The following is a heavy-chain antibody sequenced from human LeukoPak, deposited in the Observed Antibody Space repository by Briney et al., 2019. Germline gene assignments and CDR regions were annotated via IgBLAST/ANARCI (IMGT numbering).Heavy chain of an antibody. V-gene: IGHV1-8*01. CDR3: ARGRWDGEGWYFDL. D-gene: IGHD5-24*01. J-gene: IGHJ2*01. CDR2: LNLNSGNR. Sequence: ASVKVSCKASGYTFTSYDISWVRQAGGQGLEWMAWLNLNSGNREYAPKFQGRVTLTRNTSVNTMYMEMSNLRSEDTAVYYCARGRWDGEGWYFDLWGRGTLVTVSS. CDR1: GYTFTSYD.